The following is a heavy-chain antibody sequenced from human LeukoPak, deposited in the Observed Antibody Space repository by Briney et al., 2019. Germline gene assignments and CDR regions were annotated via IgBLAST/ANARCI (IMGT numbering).Heavy chain of an antibody. D-gene: IGHD3-22*01. CDR3: AHDRAGIGFDP. Sequence: SGPTLLHPTRPLSLTYTFSGLSLSTTGVGVTWVRQPPGKALEWLSLIYGNADKRYSPSLKNRLTISKDTSKNQVVLTMTNMDPVETGTYYCAHDRAGIGFDPWGQGTLVTVSS. CDR1: GLSLSTTGVG. CDR2: IYGNADK. V-gene: IGHV2-5*01. J-gene: IGHJ5*02.